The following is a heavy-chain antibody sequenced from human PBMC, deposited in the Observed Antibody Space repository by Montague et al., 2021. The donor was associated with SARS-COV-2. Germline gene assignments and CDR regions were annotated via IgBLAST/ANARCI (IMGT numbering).Heavy chain of an antibody. J-gene: IGHJ3*01. CDR2: VYRSGDT. Sequence: TLSLTCTVSGDSTNSGSYYWSWLRQPAGKGLEWIGRVYRSGDTNYHPSLESRISISIDTSKNQISLRLTSVTAADTGVYYCGRGLVGFAGHWLWGHGKMVTVS. V-gene: IGHV4-61*02. D-gene: IGHD1-26*01. CDR3: GRGLVGFAGHWL. CDR1: GDSTNSGSYY.